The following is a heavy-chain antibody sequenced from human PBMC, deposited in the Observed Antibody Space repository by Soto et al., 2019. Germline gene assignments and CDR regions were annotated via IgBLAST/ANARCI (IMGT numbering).Heavy chain of an antibody. CDR2: IYYSGST. D-gene: IGHD3-10*01. Sequence: QLQLQESGPGLVKPSETLSLTCTVSGGSISSNNYYWGWIRQPPGKGREWIGTIYYSGSTYYNPSLKSRVTISVDTSKNQFSLKLSSVTAADTAVYYCARRGSGSYSDYWGQGILVTVSS. CDR1: GGSISSNNYY. CDR3: ARRGSGSYSDY. V-gene: IGHV4-39*01. J-gene: IGHJ4*02.